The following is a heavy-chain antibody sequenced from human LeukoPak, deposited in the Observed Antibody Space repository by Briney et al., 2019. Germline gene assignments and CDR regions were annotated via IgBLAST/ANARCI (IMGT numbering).Heavy chain of an antibody. CDR1: GFTFSSYA. CDR2: MSGGGGST. D-gene: IGHD3-22*01. J-gene: IGHJ3*02. V-gene: IGHV3-23*01. Sequence: GGSLRLSCAASGFTFSSYAMIWVRQAPGKGLEWVSGMSGGGGSTYYADSVKGRFTISRDNSKNTLYLRMNSLRTEDTAVYYCAKDRRPTYYSDSSGYYFRDAFDMWGQGTMVTVSS. CDR3: AKDRRPTYYSDSSGYYFRDAFDM.